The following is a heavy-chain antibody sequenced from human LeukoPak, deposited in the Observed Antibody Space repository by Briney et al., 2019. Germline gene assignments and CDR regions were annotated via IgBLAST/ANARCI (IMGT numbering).Heavy chain of an antibody. J-gene: IGHJ5*02. Sequence: PSETLSLTCAVYGGSFSGYYWSWIRQPPGKGLEWIGEINHSGSTNYNPSLKSRVTISVDTSKNQFSLKLSSVTAADTAVYYCARDGWELLQWNWFDPWGQGTLVTVSS. V-gene: IGHV4-34*01. CDR1: GGSFSGYY. CDR2: INHSGST. D-gene: IGHD1-26*01. CDR3: ARDGWELLQWNWFDP.